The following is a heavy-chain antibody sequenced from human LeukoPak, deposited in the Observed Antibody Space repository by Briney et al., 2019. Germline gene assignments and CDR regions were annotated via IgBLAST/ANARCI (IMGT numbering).Heavy chain of an antibody. V-gene: IGHV3-9*03. Sequence: GRSLRLSCAASGFTFDDYAMHWVRQAPGKGLEWVSGISWNSGSIGYADSVKGRFTISRDNAKNSLYLQMNSLRAEDMALYYCAKDEFVASDFNGAFDIWGQGTMVTVSS. CDR2: ISWNSGSI. J-gene: IGHJ3*02. CDR3: AKDEFVASDFNGAFDI. D-gene: IGHD2-8*01. CDR1: GFTFDDYA.